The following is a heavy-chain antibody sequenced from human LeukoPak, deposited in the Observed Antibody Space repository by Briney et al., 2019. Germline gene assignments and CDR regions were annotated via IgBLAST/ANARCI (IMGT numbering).Heavy chain of an antibody. J-gene: IGHJ4*02. D-gene: IGHD2-2*01. V-gene: IGHV3-23*01. Sequence: PGGSLRLSCAASGFTFSSYAMSWVRQAPGKGLEWVSVISASGGSTYYTDSVKGRFSISRDNSKNTLFLQMNSLRAEDTAVYYCAKDPARSITWYGDYWGQGTLVTVSS. CDR3: AKDPARSITWYGDY. CDR2: ISASGGST. CDR1: GFTFSSYA.